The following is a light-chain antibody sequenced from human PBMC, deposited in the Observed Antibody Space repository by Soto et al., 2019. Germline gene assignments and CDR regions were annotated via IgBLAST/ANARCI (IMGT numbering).Light chain of an antibody. CDR2: GNN. Sequence: QAVVTQPPSVSGAPGERVTISCTGSSSNIGAGYDVHWYQQLPGTAPKLLIYGNNNRPSGVPDRFSGSKSGTSASLAITGLQAEDEADYYCQSYDSSLSGWVFGRGTKLTVL. CDR1: SSNIGAGYD. V-gene: IGLV1-40*01. CDR3: QSYDSSLSGWV. J-gene: IGLJ3*02.